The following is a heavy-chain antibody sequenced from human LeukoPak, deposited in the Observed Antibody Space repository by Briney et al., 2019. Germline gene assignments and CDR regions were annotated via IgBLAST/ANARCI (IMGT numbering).Heavy chain of an antibody. D-gene: IGHD6-13*01. V-gene: IGHV4-59*11. CDR3: ARGGSAAKYYFDS. CDR1: NDSISPLY. Sequence: PSETLSLTCTVSNDSISPLYWGWIRQPPGKGLEFIGYIFYSGSTNFNPSLESRVTLSVDTSKNQFSLRLNSVTAADPAVYYCARGGSAAKYYFDSWGQGTLVTVSS. CDR2: IFYSGST. J-gene: IGHJ4*02.